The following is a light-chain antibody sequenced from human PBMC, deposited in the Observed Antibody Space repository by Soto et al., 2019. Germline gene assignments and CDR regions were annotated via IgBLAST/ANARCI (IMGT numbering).Light chain of an antibody. CDR1: QSVNNF. CDR2: AAS. V-gene: IGKV1-39*01. J-gene: IGKJ1*01. CDR3: QQSNRSPWT. Sequence: DIQVTQSPSSLSASVGDRVTITCRASQSVNNFLNWYQQRPGKAPKLLIYAASSLQSGVPSRFSGSGSGADYTLTINGLQPEDIASYYCQQSNRSPWTFGQGTKVEV.